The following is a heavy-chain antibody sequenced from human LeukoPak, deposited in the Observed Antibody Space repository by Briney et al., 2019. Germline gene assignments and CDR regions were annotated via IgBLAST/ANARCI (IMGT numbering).Heavy chain of an antibody. Sequence: GGSLRLSCAASGFTFSSYWMNWVRQAPGKGLVWVSRINSDGSWTGYADSVKGRFTISRDDVKNMLYLQMNSLRVEDTGLYYCSTVEHFWGQGTLVTVSS. CDR3: STVEHF. CDR2: INSDGSWT. J-gene: IGHJ4*02. D-gene: IGHD1/OR15-1a*01. CDR1: GFTFSSYW. V-gene: IGHV3-74*01.